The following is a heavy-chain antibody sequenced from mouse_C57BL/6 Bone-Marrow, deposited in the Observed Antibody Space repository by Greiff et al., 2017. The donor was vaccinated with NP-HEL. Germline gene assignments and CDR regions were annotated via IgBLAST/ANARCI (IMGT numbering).Heavy chain of an antibody. CDR1: GYEFSNYW. V-gene: IGHV1-80*01. CDR2: IYPGDGDT. CDR3: ARGAY. J-gene: IGHJ3*01. Sequence: QVQLKQSGAELVKPGASVKISCKASGYEFSNYWMNWVKQRPGKGLEWIGQIYPGDGDTNYNGKFKDKATLTADKSSSTAYMQLSRLNSEDSAVYFCARGAYWGQGTLVTVSA.